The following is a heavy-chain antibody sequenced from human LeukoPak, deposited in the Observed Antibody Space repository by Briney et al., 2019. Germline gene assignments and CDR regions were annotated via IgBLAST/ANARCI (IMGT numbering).Heavy chain of an antibody. V-gene: IGHV1-69*13. D-gene: IGHD3-10*01. CDR2: IIPIFGTA. Sequence: GASVKVSCKASGGTFSSYAIRWVRQAPGQGLEWMGGIIPIFGTANYAQKFQGRVTITADESTSTAYMELSSLRSEDTAVYYCARDRVRFITMVRGWYYYGMDVWGKGTTVTVSS. CDR3: ARDRVRFITMVRGWYYYGMDV. CDR1: GGTFSSYA. J-gene: IGHJ6*04.